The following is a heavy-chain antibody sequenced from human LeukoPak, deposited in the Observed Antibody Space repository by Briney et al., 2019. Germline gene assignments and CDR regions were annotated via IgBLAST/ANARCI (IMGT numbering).Heavy chain of an antibody. V-gene: IGHV4-39*01. CDR3: ARRTGYSYGSYHHIDY. CDR2: IYYTGST. CDR1: GGSISSSSYY. D-gene: IGHD5-18*01. Sequence: PSETLSLTCTVSGGSISSSSYYWGWIRQPPGKGLEWIGCIYYTGSTYYNPSLKSRVTISVDTSKNQFSLKLSSVTAADTAVYYCARRTGYSYGSYHHIDYWGQGTLVTVSS. J-gene: IGHJ4*02.